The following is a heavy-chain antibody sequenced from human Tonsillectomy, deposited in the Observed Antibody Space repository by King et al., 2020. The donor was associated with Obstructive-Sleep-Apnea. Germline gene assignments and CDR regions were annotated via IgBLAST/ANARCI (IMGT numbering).Heavy chain of an antibody. CDR3: AREQYGGYVVDY. Sequence: VQLVESGGGLVQPGGCLRLSCAASGFTFSIYSMNWVRPAPGKGLEWVSYISSSTITIYYADSVKGRFTISRDNAKNSLYLQMNSLRAEDTAVYYCAREQYGGYVVDYWGQGTLVTVSS. CDR1: GFTFSIYS. D-gene: IGHD4-17*01. V-gene: IGHV3-48*04. J-gene: IGHJ4*02. CDR2: ISSSTITI.